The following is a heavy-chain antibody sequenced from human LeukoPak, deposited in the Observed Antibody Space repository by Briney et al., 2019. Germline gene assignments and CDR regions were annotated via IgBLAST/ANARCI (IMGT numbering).Heavy chain of an antibody. Sequence: SSQTLSLTCTISGGSISSYYWSWVRQPPGKGLEWIGYIYYTGSTNHNPSLKSRVTISVDTSKNQFSLKLSSVTAADTAVYYCARVVYSGYDFRGAMDVWGKGTTVTVSS. CDR2: IYYTGST. CDR3: ARVVYSGYDFRGAMDV. CDR1: GGSISSYY. D-gene: IGHD5-12*01. V-gene: IGHV4-59*01. J-gene: IGHJ6*03.